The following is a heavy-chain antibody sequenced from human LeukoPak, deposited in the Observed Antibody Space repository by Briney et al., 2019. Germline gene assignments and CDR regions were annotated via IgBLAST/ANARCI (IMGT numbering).Heavy chain of an antibody. Sequence: SQTLSLTCTVSGGSISNGDYYWSWIRQPPGKGLEWIGYIYYSGSTYYNPSLKSRVTISVDTSKNQFSLKLSSVTAADTAVYYCARLSIAAAGRRSFDYWGQGTLVTVSS. V-gene: IGHV4-30-4*01. CDR2: IYYSGST. J-gene: IGHJ4*02. CDR3: ARLSIAAAGRRSFDY. D-gene: IGHD6-13*01. CDR1: GGSISNGDYY.